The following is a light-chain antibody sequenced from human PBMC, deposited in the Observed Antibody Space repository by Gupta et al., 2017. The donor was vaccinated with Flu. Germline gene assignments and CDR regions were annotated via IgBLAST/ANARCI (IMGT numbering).Light chain of an antibody. CDR2: ANN. J-gene: IGLJ2*01. CDR3: YYRANTDNHHAG. CDR1: SLRNSY. Sequence: QTVRITCQGDSLRNSYASWYQQKPGQAHALCIEANNTRPSGIPNRFSFSSSGNTGSFTITGAQAEEEADYDWYYRANTDNHHAGFGGGT. V-gene: IGLV3-19*01.